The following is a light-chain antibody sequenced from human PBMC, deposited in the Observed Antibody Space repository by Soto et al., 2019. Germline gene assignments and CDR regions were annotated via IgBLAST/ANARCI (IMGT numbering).Light chain of an antibody. CDR3: QQCDNWPLT. CDR1: QDVTTN. Sequence: EIRMPQFPATVSASPGAGVTLSSRAAQDVTTNFAWYQVKRGQAPRLLIYGVSSRANGVPARFSGSGSGTVFTLTISSLQSEDFAVYYCQQCDNWPLTFGGGTKVDIK. J-gene: IGKJ4*01. CDR2: GVS. V-gene: IGKV3-15*01.